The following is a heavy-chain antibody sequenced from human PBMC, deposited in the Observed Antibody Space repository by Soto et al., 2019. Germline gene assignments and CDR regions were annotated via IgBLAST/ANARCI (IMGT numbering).Heavy chain of an antibody. CDR2: IGTAGDT. Sequence: GGSLRLSCAASGFTFSSYDMHWVRQATGKGLERVLAIGTAGDTYYPGSVKGRFTISRENAKNSLYLQMNSLRAEDTAVYYCARDAGYSSSWYLGPRYYYYGMDVWGQGTTVTVSS. V-gene: IGHV3-13*01. CDR3: ARDAGYSSSWYLGPRYYYYGMDV. J-gene: IGHJ6*02. CDR1: GFTFSSYD. D-gene: IGHD6-13*01.